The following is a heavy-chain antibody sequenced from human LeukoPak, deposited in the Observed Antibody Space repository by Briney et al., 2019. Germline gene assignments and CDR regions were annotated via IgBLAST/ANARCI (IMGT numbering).Heavy chain of an antibody. D-gene: IGHD3-10*01. CDR3: ARLYGSGSNHYYYYMDV. V-gene: IGHV4-59*01. J-gene: IGHJ6*03. Sequence: PSETLSLTCTVSGGSISSYYWSWIRQPPGKGLEWIGYIYYSGSTNYNPSLKSRVTISVDTSKNQFSLKLSSVTAADTAVYYCARLYGSGSNHYYYYMDVWGKGTTVTVSS. CDR2: IYYSGST. CDR1: GGSISSYY.